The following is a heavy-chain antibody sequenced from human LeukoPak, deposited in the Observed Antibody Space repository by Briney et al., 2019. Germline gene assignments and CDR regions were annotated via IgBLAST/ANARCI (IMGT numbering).Heavy chain of an antibody. Sequence: PSQTLSLTCTVSGGSISSGGYYWSWIRQHPGKGLEWIGYIYYSGSTYYNPSLKSRVTISVDTSKNQFSLKLSSVTAADTAVYYCARDVFTAGTGYGMDVWGQGTTVTVSS. CDR1: GGSISSGGYY. J-gene: IGHJ6*02. D-gene: IGHD6-19*01. CDR3: ARDVFTAGTGYGMDV. CDR2: IYYSGST. V-gene: IGHV4-31*03.